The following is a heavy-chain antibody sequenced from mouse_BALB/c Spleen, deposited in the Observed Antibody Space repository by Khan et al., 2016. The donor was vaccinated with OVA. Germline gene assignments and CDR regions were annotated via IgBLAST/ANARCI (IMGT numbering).Heavy chain of an antibody. CDR3: TRDRIDY. CDR2: INPTSGYT. V-gene: IGHV1-7*01. CDR1: GYTFTTYW. J-gene: IGHJ2*01. Sequence: VQLKQSGAELAKPGASVKMSCKASGYTFTTYWMHWVKQRPGQGLEWIGYINPTSGYTDYNEKFMDRATLSADRSSSTAYMQLSSLTSEDSAVYYCTRDRIDYWGQGTTLTVSS.